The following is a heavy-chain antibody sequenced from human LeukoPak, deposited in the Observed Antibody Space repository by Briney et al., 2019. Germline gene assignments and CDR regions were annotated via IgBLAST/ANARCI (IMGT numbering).Heavy chain of an antibody. V-gene: IGHV4-39*07. CDR2: IYYSGST. CDR3: AREIASKYYDILTGYPDY. Sequence: PSETLSLTCTVSGGSISSSSYYWGWIRQPPGKGLEWIGSIYYSGSTYYNPSLKSRVTISVDTSKNQFSLKLSSVTAADTAVYYCAREIASKYYDILTGYPDYWGQGTLVTVSS. J-gene: IGHJ4*02. D-gene: IGHD3-9*01. CDR1: GGSISSSSYY.